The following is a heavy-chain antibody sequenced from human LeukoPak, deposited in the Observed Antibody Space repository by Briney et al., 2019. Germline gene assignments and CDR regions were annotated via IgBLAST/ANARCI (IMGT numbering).Heavy chain of an antibody. Sequence: AGGSLRLSRAASGFTFSSYSMNWVRQAPGKGLEWVSSISSSSSYIYYADSVKGRFTISRDNAKNSLYLQMNSLRAEDTAVYYCARGASEIPDYWGQGTLVTVSS. D-gene: IGHD1-14*01. CDR2: ISSSSSYI. V-gene: IGHV3-21*01. J-gene: IGHJ4*02. CDR1: GFTFSSYS. CDR3: ARGASEIPDY.